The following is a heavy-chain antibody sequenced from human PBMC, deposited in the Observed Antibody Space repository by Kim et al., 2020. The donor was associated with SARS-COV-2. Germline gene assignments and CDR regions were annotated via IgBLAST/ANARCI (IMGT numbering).Heavy chain of an antibody. D-gene: IGHD4-17*01. Sequence: ASVKVSCKASGYTFTSYYMHWVRQAPGQGLEWMGIINPSGGSTSYAQKFQGRVTMTRDTSTSTVYMELSSLRSEDTAVYYCARDPRLPWPFTVTTSGVGYYYYGMDVWGQGTTVTVSS. CDR2: INPSGGST. CDR1: GYTFTSYY. V-gene: IGHV1-46*01. CDR3: ARDPRLPWPFTVTTSGVGYYYYGMDV. J-gene: IGHJ6*02.